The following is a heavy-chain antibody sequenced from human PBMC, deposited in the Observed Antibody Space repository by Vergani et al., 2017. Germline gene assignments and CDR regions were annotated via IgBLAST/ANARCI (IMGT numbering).Heavy chain of an antibody. Sequence: EVQLVESGGGLVQPGRSLRLSCTASGFTFVDYAMHWVRQAPGKGLEWVSGISWNSGNIGYGDSVKGRFTISRDNAKNSLYLQMNSLRAEDTAVYYCARPRADYDFWSGYYNRAFDIWGQGTMVTVSS. D-gene: IGHD3-3*01. CDR2: ISWNSGNI. CDR1: GFTFVDYA. J-gene: IGHJ3*02. CDR3: ARPRADYDFWSGYYNRAFDI. V-gene: IGHV3-9*01.